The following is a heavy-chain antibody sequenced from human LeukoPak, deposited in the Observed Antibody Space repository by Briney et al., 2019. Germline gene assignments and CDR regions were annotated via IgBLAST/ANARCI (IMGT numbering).Heavy chain of an antibody. CDR2: INHSGST. Sequence: PSETLSLTCAVYGGSFSGYYWSWIRQPPVKGLEWIGEINHSGSTNYNPSLKSRVTISVDTSKNQFSLKLSSVTAADTAVYYCARESRTIGYEFWGQGTLVTVSS. CDR3: ARESRTIGYEF. V-gene: IGHV4-34*01. CDR1: GGSFSGYY. J-gene: IGHJ4*02. D-gene: IGHD2-15*01.